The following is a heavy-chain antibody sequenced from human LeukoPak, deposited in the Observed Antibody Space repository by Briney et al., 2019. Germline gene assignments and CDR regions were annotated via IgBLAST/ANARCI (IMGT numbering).Heavy chain of an antibody. CDR3: ARVSSSWYQDWYFDL. Sequence: GASVKVSCKASGYTFTSYYMHWVRQAPGQGLEWMGIINPSGGSTSYAQKFQGRVTMTRDMSTSTVYMELSSLRSEDTAVYYCARVSSSWYQDWYFDLWGRGTLVTVSS. CDR2: INPSGGST. J-gene: IGHJ2*01. V-gene: IGHV1-46*01. CDR1: GYTFTSYY. D-gene: IGHD6-13*01.